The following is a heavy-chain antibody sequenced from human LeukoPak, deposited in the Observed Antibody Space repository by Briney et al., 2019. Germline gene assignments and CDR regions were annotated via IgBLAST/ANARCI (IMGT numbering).Heavy chain of an antibody. CDR2: ISYDGSNK. CDR1: GFTFSNYG. V-gene: IGHV3-30*03. J-gene: IGHJ4*02. CDR3: ARVLSGYDY. Sequence: GRSLRLSCAASGFTFSNYGMHWVRQAPGKGLEWLAVISYDGSNKYYADSVKGRFTISRDNSRNTLHLQVNSLRAEDTAVYYCARVLSGYDYWGQGTLVTVSS. D-gene: IGHD3-22*01.